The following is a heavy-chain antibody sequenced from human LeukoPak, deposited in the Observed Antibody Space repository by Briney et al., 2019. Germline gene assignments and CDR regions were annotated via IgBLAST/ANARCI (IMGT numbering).Heavy chain of an antibody. CDR2: ISYDGSNK. J-gene: IGHJ6*02. CDR3: ARIGGSSTTAYYYYGMDV. V-gene: IGHV3-30*03. D-gene: IGHD1-26*01. CDR1: GFTFSRYG. Sequence: PGRSLRLSCAASGFTFSRYGMHWVRQAPGKGLEWVAVISYDGSNKYYADSVKGRFTISRDNSKNTLYLQMNSLRAEDTAVYYCARIGGSSTTAYYYYGMDVWGQGTTVTVSS.